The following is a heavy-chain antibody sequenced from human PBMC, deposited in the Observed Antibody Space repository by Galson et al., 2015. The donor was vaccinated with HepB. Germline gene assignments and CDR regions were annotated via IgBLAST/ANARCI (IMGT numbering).Heavy chain of an antibody. J-gene: IGHJ4*02. Sequence: SLRLSCAASGFSFSTYWMTWVRQAPGKGLEWVANIKQDGGETYYLDSVKGRFTISRDNAKSSVYLQMNSLRPEDTAMYYCARGQDYHASGSYYNDCWGQGTLVTVSS. D-gene: IGHD3-10*01. CDR3: ARGQDYHASGSYYNDC. V-gene: IGHV3-7*03. CDR2: IKQDGGET. CDR1: GFSFSTYW.